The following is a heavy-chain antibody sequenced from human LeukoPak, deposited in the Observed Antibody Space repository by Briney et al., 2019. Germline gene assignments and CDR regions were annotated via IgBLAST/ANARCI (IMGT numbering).Heavy chain of an antibody. Sequence: SETLSLTCTVSGGSMSSYYWSWIGQPPGKGLEWIGYIFYTGSTNYNPSLKSRVTLSVDTSKNQLSLKLGSVTAAGTVVYYCARQPYMLGAYYLDHWAQETVLTVSS. CDR3: ARQPYMLGAYYLDH. J-gene: IGHJ4*02. CDR2: IFYTGST. CDR1: GGSMSSYY. V-gene: IGHV4-59*08. D-gene: IGHD1-26*01.